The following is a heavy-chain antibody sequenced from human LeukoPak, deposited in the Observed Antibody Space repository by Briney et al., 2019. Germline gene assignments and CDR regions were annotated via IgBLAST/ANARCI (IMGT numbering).Heavy chain of an antibody. CDR2: ISWDGGST. J-gene: IGHJ4*02. D-gene: IGHD4-23*01. Sequence: GGSLRLSCAASGFTFDDYAMHWVRQAPGKGLEWVSLISWDGGSTYYADSVKGRFTISRDNAKNSLYLQMNSLRAEDTAVYYCARVRTVVISYFDYWGQGTLVTVSS. CDR3: ARVRTVVISYFDY. V-gene: IGHV3-43D*03. CDR1: GFTFDDYA.